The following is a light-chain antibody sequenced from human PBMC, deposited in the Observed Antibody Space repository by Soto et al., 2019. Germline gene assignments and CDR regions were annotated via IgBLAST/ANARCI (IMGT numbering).Light chain of an antibody. CDR2: GTS. CDR3: LQDYSYPRT. CDR1: QAISTE. Sequence: AIQMTQSPSSLSASVGDRVIITCRASQAISTEVGWYQQRPGKAPKLLIYGTSNLQSGVPSRFSGSGCGKDFTLTINGLQPEDFATYYCLQDYSYPRTFGQGTKVDVK. J-gene: IGKJ1*01. V-gene: IGKV1-6*01.